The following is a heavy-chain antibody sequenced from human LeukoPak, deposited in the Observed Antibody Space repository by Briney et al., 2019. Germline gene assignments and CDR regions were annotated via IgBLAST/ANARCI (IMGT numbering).Heavy chain of an antibody. Sequence: SETLSLTCTLSGGSISSYYWSWIRQPPGKGLEYIGYIYYSGSTNYNPSLKSRVTISVDTSKNQFSLKLSSVTAADTAVYYCASANTGSTAAHAFEIWGQGTMVTVSS. D-gene: IGHD6-25*01. V-gene: IGHV4-59*01. CDR1: GGSISSYY. CDR2: IYYSGST. CDR3: ASANTGSTAAHAFEI. J-gene: IGHJ3*02.